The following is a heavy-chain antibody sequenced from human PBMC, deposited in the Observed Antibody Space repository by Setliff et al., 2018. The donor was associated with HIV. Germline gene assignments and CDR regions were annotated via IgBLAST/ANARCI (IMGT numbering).Heavy chain of an antibody. V-gene: IGHV4-61*01. CDR2: IFYSGSA. J-gene: IGHJ4*02. D-gene: IGHD2-8*01. CDR3: AREKNGYFDS. CDR1: GGSVSTGNYY. Sequence: LETLSLTCTVSGGSVSTGNYYWNWIRLPPGKGLEWIGYIFYSGSANYNPSLKSRVTISVDTSKNQFSLTVTSVTAADTAVYYCAREKNGYFDSWGQGTLVTVSS.